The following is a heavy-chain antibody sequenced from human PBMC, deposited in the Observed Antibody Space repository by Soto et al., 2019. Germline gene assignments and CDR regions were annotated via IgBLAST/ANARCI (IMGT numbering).Heavy chain of an antibody. J-gene: IGHJ6*03. Sequence: EVQLLESGGGLVQPGGSLRLSCAASGFNFRNYAMTWVRQAPGKGLEWVSGMSGSGGRTYYADSVKGRFTVSRDDSQNTLYLQMNSLRVEDTAVYYCAKSCDWSCCYMDVWGTGTTVTVSS. CDR3: AKSCDWSCCYMDV. D-gene: IGHD3-9*01. CDR1: GFNFRNYA. V-gene: IGHV3-23*01. CDR2: MSGSGGRT.